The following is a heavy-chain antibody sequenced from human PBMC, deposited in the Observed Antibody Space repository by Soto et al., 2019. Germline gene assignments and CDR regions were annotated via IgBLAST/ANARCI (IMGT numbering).Heavy chain of an antibody. J-gene: IGHJ5*02. V-gene: IGHV1-69*01. D-gene: IGHD1-26*01. CDR2: IIPIFGTT. CDR3: ARGSGSFLGWFDP. Sequence: QVQLVQSGAEVKKPGSSVKVSCKASGGTFSIYAISWVRQATGQGLEWMGGIIPIFGTTNYAQKFQGRVTITADESTSTADMELSSLRSEDTAVYYCARGSGSFLGWFDPWGQGTLVTVSS. CDR1: GGTFSIYA.